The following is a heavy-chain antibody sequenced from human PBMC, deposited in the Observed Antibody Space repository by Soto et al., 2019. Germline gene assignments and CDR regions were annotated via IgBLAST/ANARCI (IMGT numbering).Heavy chain of an antibody. J-gene: IGHJ6*02. Sequence: SETLSLTCAVYGGSFSGHYWTWIRQPPGKGLEWIGYIYDSGTTNYNPSLKSRARTSVDTSKNQLSLKLSFVTAADTAVYYCAQGGVRMDVWGQGTTVTVSS. D-gene: IGHD3-16*01. CDR1: GGSFSGHY. CDR2: IYDSGTT. V-gene: IGHV4-59*11. CDR3: AQGGVRMDV.